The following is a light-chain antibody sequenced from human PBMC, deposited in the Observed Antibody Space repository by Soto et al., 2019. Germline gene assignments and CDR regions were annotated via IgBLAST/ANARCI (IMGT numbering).Light chain of an antibody. Sequence: ETVLTQSPATLSLSPGERATLSCRASQSVGTYLAWYQQKPGQAPRLLIYDASNGATGIPARFTGSGSGTDFTLTISSLEPEDFVVYYCQQRSDWPLSFGGGTKVEIK. CDR1: QSVGTY. V-gene: IGKV3-11*01. J-gene: IGKJ4*01. CDR2: DAS. CDR3: QQRSDWPLS.